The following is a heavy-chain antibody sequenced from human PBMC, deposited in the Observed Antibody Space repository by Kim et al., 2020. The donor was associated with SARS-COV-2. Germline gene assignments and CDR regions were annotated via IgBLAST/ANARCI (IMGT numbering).Heavy chain of an antibody. Sequence: GGSLRLSCAASGFTFSSYAMSWVRQAPGKGLEWVSAISGSGGSTYYADSVKGRFTISRDNSKNTLYLQMNSLRAEDTAVYYCAKDRRVAVAGSYAFDIWGQGTMVTVSS. CDR2: ISGSGGST. V-gene: IGHV3-23*01. CDR3: AKDRRVAVAGSYAFDI. J-gene: IGHJ3*02. D-gene: IGHD6-19*01. CDR1: GFTFSSYA.